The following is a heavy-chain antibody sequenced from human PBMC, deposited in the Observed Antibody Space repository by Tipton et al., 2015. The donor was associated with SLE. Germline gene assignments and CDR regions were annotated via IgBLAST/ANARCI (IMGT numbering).Heavy chain of an antibody. CDR1: DGSISPYY. CDR2: VYSNGGT. V-gene: IGHV4-59*01. J-gene: IGHJ4*02. Sequence: TLSLTCTVSDGSISPYYWSWIRQPPGKGLEWLGYVYSNGGTTYNASLKSRVARSVDTSKNQFSLKLRSVTPADTAVYYCARARGDQSGSGTHRFDSWGRGTLVAVSS. D-gene: IGHD3-10*01. CDR3: ARARGDQSGSGTHRFDS.